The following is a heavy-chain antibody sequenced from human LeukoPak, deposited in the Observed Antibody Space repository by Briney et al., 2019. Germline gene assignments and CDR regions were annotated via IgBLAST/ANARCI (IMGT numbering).Heavy chain of an antibody. Sequence: ASVKVSCKASGYTFTSYSMHWVRQAPGQGLEWMGIINPSDGSTSYAQKFQGRVTMARDTPTSTVYMELSSLRSEGTAVYYCARESRPQWLATGPVDYWGQGTLVAVTS. J-gene: IGHJ4*02. CDR2: INPSDGST. D-gene: IGHD6-19*01. CDR3: ARESRPQWLATGPVDY. V-gene: IGHV1-46*01. CDR1: GYTFTSYS.